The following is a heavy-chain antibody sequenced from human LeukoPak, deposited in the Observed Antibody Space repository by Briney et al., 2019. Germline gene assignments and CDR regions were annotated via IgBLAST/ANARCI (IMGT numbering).Heavy chain of an antibody. CDR2: ISGSGGST. D-gene: IGHD3-22*01. V-gene: IGHV3-23*01. Sequence: PGGSLRLSCAASGFTFSSYAMSWVRQAPGKGLEWVSVISGSGGSTDYADSVKGRFTISRDNSKNTLYLQMNSLRADDTAVYYCAKAAHTSDYLGQDYWGQGTLVTVSS. J-gene: IGHJ4*02. CDR1: GFTFSSYA. CDR3: AKAAHTSDYLGQDY.